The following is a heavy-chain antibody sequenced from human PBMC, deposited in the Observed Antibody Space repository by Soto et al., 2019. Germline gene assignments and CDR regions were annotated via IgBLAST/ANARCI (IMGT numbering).Heavy chain of an antibody. Sequence: SETLSLTCTVSGGSISSYYWSWIRQPPGKGLEWIGYVHYSGSTNYNPSLKSRVTISVETSENQFSLKLTSVTAADTAVYYCAKTSAASFDPLFDYWGQGALVTVSS. CDR1: GGSISSYY. CDR2: VHYSGST. D-gene: IGHD6-13*01. J-gene: IGHJ4*02. V-gene: IGHV4-59*01. CDR3: AKTSAASFDPLFDY.